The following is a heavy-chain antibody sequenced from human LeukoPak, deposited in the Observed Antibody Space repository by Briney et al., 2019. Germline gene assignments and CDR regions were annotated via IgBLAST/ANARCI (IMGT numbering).Heavy chain of an antibody. J-gene: IGHJ4*02. CDR2: IRYDGSNK. V-gene: IGHV3-30*02. D-gene: IGHD3-22*01. Sequence: PGGSLRLSCAASGFTFSSYGMHWVRQAPGKGLEWVTFIRYDGSNKYYADSVKGRFTISRDNSKKMMYLQMNSLRAEDTAVYYCARVDSTYYDSSGVDYWGQGTLVTVSS. CDR3: ARVDSTYYDSSGVDY. CDR1: GFTFSSYG.